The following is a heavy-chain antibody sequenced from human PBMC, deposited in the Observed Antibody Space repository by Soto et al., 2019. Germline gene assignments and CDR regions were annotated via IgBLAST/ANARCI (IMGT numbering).Heavy chain of an antibody. CDR2: IYYSGST. CDR1: GGSMSTFD. Sequence: ASETLSVTCPVSGGSMSTFDWSWIRQPPGKGLQWIGSIYYSGSTYYNPSLKSRVTISVDTAKNQFSLKLNSVTAADTAVYYCASHDLAMAGYLDYWGQGALVTVSS. V-gene: IGHV4-59*05. D-gene: IGHD6-19*01. CDR3: ASHDLAMAGYLDY. J-gene: IGHJ4*02.